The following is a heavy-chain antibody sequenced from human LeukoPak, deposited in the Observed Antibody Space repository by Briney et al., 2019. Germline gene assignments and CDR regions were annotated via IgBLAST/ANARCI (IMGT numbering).Heavy chain of an antibody. Sequence: SETLSLTCTVSGGSISSYYWSWIRQAPGKGLEWIGYIYYSGTTNYNPSLKSRVTISVDTSKNQFSLRLYSVTAADTAMYYCAREGIYSSSSYFDYWGQGTLVTVSS. V-gene: IGHV4-59*01. CDR2: IYYSGTT. D-gene: IGHD6-6*01. CDR1: GGSISSYY. J-gene: IGHJ4*02. CDR3: AREGIYSSSSYFDY.